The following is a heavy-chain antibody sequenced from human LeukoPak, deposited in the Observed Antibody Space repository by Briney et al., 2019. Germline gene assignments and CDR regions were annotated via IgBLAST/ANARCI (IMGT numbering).Heavy chain of an antibody. J-gene: IGHJ5*02. CDR2: MYYSGST. D-gene: IGHD3-22*01. CDR1: GGSISSGDYY. V-gene: IGHV4-30-4*01. Sequence: SETLSLTCTVSGGSISSGDYYWSWIRQPPGKGLEWIGYMYYSGSTYDNPSLKRRITIPLDISKNQFSLKLSSVTAADTAVYYCARPYYYDSRIDPWGQGTLVTVSS. CDR3: ARPYYYDSRIDP.